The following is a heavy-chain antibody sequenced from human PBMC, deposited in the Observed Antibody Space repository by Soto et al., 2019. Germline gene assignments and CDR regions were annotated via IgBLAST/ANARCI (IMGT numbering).Heavy chain of an antibody. Sequence: EVQVVESGGGLVQPGGSLRLSCAASGFSVTNNSMNWVRQAPGKGLEWVSIIDIGGNTYYADSVKDRFTISRDNSRNTLYLHMDSRRAEDTAVYYCARGRGSTGYLGREHYFDYWGQGTLVTVSP. D-gene: IGHD2-2*01. CDR3: ARGRGSTGYLGREHYFDY. V-gene: IGHV3-66*01. J-gene: IGHJ4*02. CDR1: GFSVTNNS. CDR2: IDIGGNT.